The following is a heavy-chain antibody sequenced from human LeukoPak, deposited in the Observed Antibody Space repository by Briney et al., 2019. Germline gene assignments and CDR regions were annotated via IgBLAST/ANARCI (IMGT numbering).Heavy chain of an antibody. Sequence: WETLSLTCAVSGGSISSSNYYWGWIRQPPGKGLEWIGTIYYGGSTYYNPSLKSRVTISVDTSKNQFSLKLSSVTAADTAVYFCAGVRGIISRNWFDPWGHGTLVTVSS. J-gene: IGHJ5*02. D-gene: IGHD3-10*01. CDR3: AGVRGIISRNWFDP. V-gene: IGHV4-39*01. CDR1: GGSISSSNYY. CDR2: IYYGGST.